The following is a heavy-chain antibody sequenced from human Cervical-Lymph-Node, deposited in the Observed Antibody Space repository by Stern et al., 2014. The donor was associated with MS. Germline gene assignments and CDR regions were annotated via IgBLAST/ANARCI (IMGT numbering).Heavy chain of an antibody. CDR2: IYSGGST. Sequence: EVQLVESGGDLIQPGGSLRLSCAASGFTVSSNHMTWVRQAPGKGLEWVSLIYSGGSTLYADSVKGRFTISRDNSKNTLSLQMNSLRAEDTAVYYCASVGGAMVGYWGQGTLVTVSS. V-gene: IGHV3-53*01. CDR1: GFTVSSNH. CDR3: ASVGGAMVGY. D-gene: IGHD2-15*01. J-gene: IGHJ4*02.